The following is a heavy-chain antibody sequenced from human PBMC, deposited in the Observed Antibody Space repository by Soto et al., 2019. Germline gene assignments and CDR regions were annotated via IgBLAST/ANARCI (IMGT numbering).Heavy chain of an antibody. D-gene: IGHD3-3*01. V-gene: IGHV3-23*01. J-gene: IGHJ4*02. Sequence: EVQLLESGGGLVQPGGSLRLSCAASGFTFSNYAMSWVRQAPGKGLEWVSAISGSDQSTYYADSVKGRFTISRDNSKNTLFLQMNSLRVEDTAVYYCAKVADFWSGYPPTSYFDFWGQGTLVTVSS. CDR2: ISGSDQST. CDR1: GFTFSNYA. CDR3: AKVADFWSGYPPTSYFDF.